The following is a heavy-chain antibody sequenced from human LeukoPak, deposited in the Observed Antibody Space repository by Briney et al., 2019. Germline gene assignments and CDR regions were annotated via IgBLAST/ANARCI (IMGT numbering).Heavy chain of an antibody. CDR2: IYPGDSDT. Sequence: GASLQISCKGSGSSFTSYWIGWGRQLPGKGLEWMGIIYPGDSDTRYSPSFQGQVTISADKSISTAYLQWSSLKASDTAMYYCARSDSSSWYWFDPWGQGTLVTVSS. CDR1: GSSFTSYW. J-gene: IGHJ5*02. V-gene: IGHV5-51*01. D-gene: IGHD6-13*01. CDR3: ARSDSSSWYWFDP.